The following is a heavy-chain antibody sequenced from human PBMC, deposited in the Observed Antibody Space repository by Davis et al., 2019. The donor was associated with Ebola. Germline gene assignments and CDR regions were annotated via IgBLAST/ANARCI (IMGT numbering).Heavy chain of an antibody. V-gene: IGHV3-21*01. CDR3: ARGAERYCSSTSCYLYYYYGMDV. D-gene: IGHD2-2*01. Sequence: GGSLRLSCAASGFTFSSYSMNWVRQAPGKGLEWVSSISSSSSYIYYADSVKGRFTISRDNAKNSLYLQMNSLRAEDTALYYCARGAERYCSSTSCYLYYYYGMDVWGQGTTVTVAS. J-gene: IGHJ6*02. CDR1: GFTFSSYS. CDR2: ISSSSSYI.